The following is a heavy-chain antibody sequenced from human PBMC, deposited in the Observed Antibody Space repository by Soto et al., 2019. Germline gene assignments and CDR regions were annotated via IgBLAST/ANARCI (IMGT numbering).Heavy chain of an antibody. Sequence: GGSLRLSCTASGFTFGDYAMSWFRQAPGKGLEWVGFIRSKAYGGTTEYAASVKGRFTISRDDSKSIAYLQMNSLKTEDTAVYYCTRVGGTEGYGDYDTYYYYMDVWGKGTTVTVSS. CDR3: TRVGGTEGYGDYDTYYYYMDV. V-gene: IGHV3-49*03. D-gene: IGHD4-17*01. CDR2: IRSKAYGGTT. CDR1: GFTFGDYA. J-gene: IGHJ6*03.